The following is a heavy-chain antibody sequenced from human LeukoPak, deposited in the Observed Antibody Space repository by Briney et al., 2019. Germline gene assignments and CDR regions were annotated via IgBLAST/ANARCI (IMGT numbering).Heavy chain of an antibody. CDR2: ISAYNGNT. J-gene: IGHJ3*02. V-gene: IGHV1-18*01. Sequence: ASVKVSCKASGYTFTSYGISWVRQAPGQGLEWMGWISAYNGNTNYAQKLQGRVTMTTDTPTSTAYMELRSLRSDDTAVYYCASHPQLGGGSYGEDDAFDIWGQGTMVTVSS. CDR3: ASHPQLGGGSYGEDDAFDI. D-gene: IGHD1-26*01. CDR1: GYTFTSYG.